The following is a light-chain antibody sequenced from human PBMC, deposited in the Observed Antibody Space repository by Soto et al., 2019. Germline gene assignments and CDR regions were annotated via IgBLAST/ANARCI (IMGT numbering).Light chain of an antibody. CDR3: QQRSIWPQT. CDR1: QSVSSY. V-gene: IGKV3-11*01. J-gene: IGKJ2*01. CDR2: DAS. Sequence: EIVLTQSPATLSLSPGERATLSCRASQSVSSYLAWYQQKPGQAPRLLIYDASNRATGIPARFSGSGSGTDFTLTISSLEPEDFAVYHCQQRSIWPQTFGQGTKLEIK.